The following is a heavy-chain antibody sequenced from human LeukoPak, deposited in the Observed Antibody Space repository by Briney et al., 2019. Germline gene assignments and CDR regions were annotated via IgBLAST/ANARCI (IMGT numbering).Heavy chain of an antibody. V-gene: IGHV3-23*01. CDR1: GFTYSTSA. J-gene: IGHJ5*02. D-gene: IGHD4-11*01. Sequence: GGSLRLPCAASGFTYSTSAMTWVRQAPGKGLEWVSTISGYGGSTFYTDPVKDRFTISRDNSQNILYLQMSSLRADDTAVYYCAKGGHYSPFDPWGQGTLVIVSS. CDR3: AKGGHYSPFDP. CDR2: ISGYGGST.